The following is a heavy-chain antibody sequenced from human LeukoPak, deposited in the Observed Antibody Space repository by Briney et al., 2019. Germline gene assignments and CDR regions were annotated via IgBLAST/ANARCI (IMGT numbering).Heavy chain of an antibody. Sequence: ASVTVSCTASGYTFTSYYMHWVRQAPGQGLEWMGIINPSGGSTSYAQKFQGRVTMTRDTSTSTVYMELSSLRSEDTAVYYCARIGKTVTTWDDYWGQGTLVTVSS. D-gene: IGHD4-17*01. CDR3: ARIGKTVTTWDDY. CDR1: GYTFTSYY. CDR2: INPSGGST. V-gene: IGHV1-46*01. J-gene: IGHJ4*02.